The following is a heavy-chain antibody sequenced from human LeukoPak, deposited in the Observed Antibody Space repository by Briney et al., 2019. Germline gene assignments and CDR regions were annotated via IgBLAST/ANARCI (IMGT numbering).Heavy chain of an antibody. D-gene: IGHD3-9*01. J-gene: IGHJ6*03. V-gene: IGHV4-59*01. CDR1: GGSISSYY. CDR3: ARSPRGYFANYYTDV. CDR2: IYYSGST. Sequence: SETLSLTCTVSGGSISSYYWSWIRQPPGKGLEWIGYIYYSGSTNYNPSLKSRVTISVDTSKNQFSLKLSSVTAADTAVYYCARSPRGYFANYYTDVWGKGTTVTVSS.